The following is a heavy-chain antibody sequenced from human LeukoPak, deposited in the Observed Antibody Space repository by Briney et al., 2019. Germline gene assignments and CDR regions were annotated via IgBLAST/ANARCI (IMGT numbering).Heavy chain of an antibody. CDR3: ARDGPSRSADY. CDR2: LNPNSGVT. Sequence: ASVKVSCKASGYTFNRYYMHWVRQAPGHGLEWMGWLNPNSGVTKYAQKFQGRVTMTRDTSISTAYMELSSLRSDDTAVYCCARDGPSRSADYWGQGTLVTVSS. V-gene: IGHV1-2*02. J-gene: IGHJ4*02. CDR1: GYTFNRYY.